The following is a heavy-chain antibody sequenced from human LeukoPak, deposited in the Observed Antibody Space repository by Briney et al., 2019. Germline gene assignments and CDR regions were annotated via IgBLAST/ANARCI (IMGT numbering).Heavy chain of an antibody. CDR3: ARSVGRFLEWFHFNAYYYYGMDV. V-gene: IGHV4-34*01. Sequence: RTSETLSLTCAVYGGSFSGYYWSWIRQPPGKGLEWIGEINHSGSTNYNPSLKSRVTISVDTSKNQFSLKLSSVTAADTAVYYCARSVGRFLEWFHFNAYYYYGMDVWGQGTTVTVSS. D-gene: IGHD3-3*01. CDR1: GGSFSGYY. J-gene: IGHJ6*02. CDR2: INHSGST.